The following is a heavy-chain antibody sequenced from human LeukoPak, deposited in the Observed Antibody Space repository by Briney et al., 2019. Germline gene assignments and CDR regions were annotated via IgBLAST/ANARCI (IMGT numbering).Heavy chain of an antibody. CDR3: AGEPRSTSCCDFDY. CDR1: GFTFSSYE. CDR2: ISSSGSTI. J-gene: IGHJ4*02. D-gene: IGHD2-2*01. Sequence: PGGSLRLSCAASGFTFSSYEMNWVRQAPGKGLEWVSYISSSGSTIYYADSVKGRFTISRDNAKNSLYLQMNSLRAEDTAVYYCAGEPRSTSCCDFDYWGQGTLVTVSS. V-gene: IGHV3-48*03.